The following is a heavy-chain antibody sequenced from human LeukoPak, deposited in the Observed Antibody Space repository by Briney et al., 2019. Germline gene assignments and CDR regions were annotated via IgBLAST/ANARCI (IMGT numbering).Heavy chain of an antibody. CDR1: GGSISSYY. CDR3: ASVPGGYFFDY. D-gene: IGHD3-22*01. J-gene: IGHJ4*02. CDR2: IYYSGST. Sequence: SETLSLTCTVSGGSISSYYRSWIRQPPGKGLEWIGYIYYSGSTNYNPSLKSRVTISVDTSKNQFSLKLSSVTAADTAVYYCASVPGGYFFDYWGQGTLVTVSS. V-gene: IGHV4-59*01.